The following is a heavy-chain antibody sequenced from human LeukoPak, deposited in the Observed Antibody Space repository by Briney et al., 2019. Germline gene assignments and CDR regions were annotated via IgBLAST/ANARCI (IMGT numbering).Heavy chain of an antibody. CDR2: INPIGGST. Sequence: ASVKVSCKASGYTFTIYYMHWVQQAPGQGLEWMGIINPIGGSTSYAQKFQGRVTMTRDTSTSTVYMEMSSLRSEDTAVYSCARDNAPRDTAMVNWFDPWGQGTLVTVSS. CDR1: GYTFTIYY. J-gene: IGHJ5*02. CDR3: ARDNAPRDTAMVNWFDP. V-gene: IGHV1-46*01. D-gene: IGHD5-18*01.